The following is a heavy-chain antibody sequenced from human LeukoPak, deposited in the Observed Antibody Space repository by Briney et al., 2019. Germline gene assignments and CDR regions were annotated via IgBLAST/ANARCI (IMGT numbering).Heavy chain of an antibody. CDR2: INPNTGVT. CDR1: GYTFTGHY. D-gene: IGHD5-18*01. Sequence: ASVKVSCKASGYTFTGHYLHWVRQAPGQGLEWMGRINPNTGVTEYVQKFQGRVTMTRDTSISTAYVELTRLRSDDTAIYYCARDPGYSYAVDYGGHGTLVTVSS. V-gene: IGHV1-2*06. J-gene: IGHJ4*01. CDR3: ARDPGYSYAVDY.